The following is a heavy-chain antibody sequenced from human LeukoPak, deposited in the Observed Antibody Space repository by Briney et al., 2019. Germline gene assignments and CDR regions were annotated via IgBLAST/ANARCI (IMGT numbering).Heavy chain of an antibody. V-gene: IGHV4-39*07. CDR3: ARLTTAYCGGDCYLPPNWFDP. J-gene: IGHJ5*02. CDR1: GGSISSSSYY. D-gene: IGHD2-21*02. CDR2: IYHSGST. Sequence: SETLSLTCTVSGGSISSSSYYWGWIRQPPGKGLEWIGSIYHSGSTYYNPSLKSRVTISVDTSKNQFSLKLSSVTAADTAVYYCARLTTAYCGGDCYLPPNWFDPWGQGTLVTVSS.